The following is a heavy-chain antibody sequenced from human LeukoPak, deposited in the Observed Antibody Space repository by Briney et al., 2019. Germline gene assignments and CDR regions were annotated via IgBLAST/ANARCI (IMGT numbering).Heavy chain of an antibody. CDR2: IYPGDSDT. J-gene: IGHJ4*02. V-gene: IGHV5-51*01. CDR1: GYSFTSYW. CDR3: ARHSAFVGVSGVEDY. Sequence: GESLKISCKGSGYSFTSYWIGWVRQMPGKGLEWMGIIYPGDSDTRYSPSFQGQVTISADKSISTAYPQWSSLKASDTAMYYCARHSAFVGVSGVEDYWGQGTLVTVSS. D-gene: IGHD3-10*01.